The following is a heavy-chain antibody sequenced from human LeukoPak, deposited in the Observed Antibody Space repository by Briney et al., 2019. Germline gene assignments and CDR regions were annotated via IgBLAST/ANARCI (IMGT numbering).Heavy chain of an antibody. J-gene: IGHJ4*02. CDR1: GFTFDDYG. CDR2: INWNGGST. V-gene: IGHV3-20*04. Sequence: GASLRLSCAASGFTFDDYGMSWVRQAPGKGLEWVSGINWNGGSTGYADSVKGRFTISRDNAKNSLYLQKNSLRAEDTAVYYCARDRDYYDSSGYYSYWGQGTLVTASS. CDR3: ARDRDYYDSSGYYSY. D-gene: IGHD3-22*01.